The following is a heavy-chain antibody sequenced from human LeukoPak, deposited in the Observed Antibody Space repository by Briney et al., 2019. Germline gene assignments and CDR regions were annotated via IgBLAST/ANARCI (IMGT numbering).Heavy chain of an antibody. D-gene: IGHD3-3*01. J-gene: IGHJ3*02. CDR3: AKDFGSGYYTFDAFDI. V-gene: IGHV3-7*03. CDR2: IKQDGSEK. Sequence: GGSLRLSCAASGFTFSSYWMSWVRQAPGKGLEWVANIKQDGSEKYYVDSVKGRFTISRDNAKNSLYLQMNSLRAEDTALYYCAKDFGSGYYTFDAFDIWGQGTMVTVSS. CDR1: GFTFSSYW.